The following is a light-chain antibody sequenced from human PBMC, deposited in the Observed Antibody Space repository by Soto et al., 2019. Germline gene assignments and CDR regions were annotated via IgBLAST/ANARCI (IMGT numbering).Light chain of an antibody. CDR1: SNDVGGYNY. J-gene: IGLJ1*01. Sequence: QSVLPQPASVSGSPGQSITISCTGTSNDVGGYNYVSWYQQHPGKAPKLMIYDVSNRPSGVSNRFSGSKSGNTASLTISGLQAEDEADYYCSSYTSSSTYVFGTGTKVTVL. V-gene: IGLV2-14*01. CDR3: SSYTSSSTYV. CDR2: DVS.